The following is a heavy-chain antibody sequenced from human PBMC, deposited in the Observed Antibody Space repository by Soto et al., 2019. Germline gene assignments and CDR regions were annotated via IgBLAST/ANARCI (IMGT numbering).Heavy chain of an antibody. J-gene: IGHJ4*02. V-gene: IGHV1-69*13. CDR1: GGTFSSYA. CDR3: ARDHSYYYDSSGYPAGYYFDY. D-gene: IGHD3-22*01. CDR2: IIPIFGTA. Sequence: SVKVSCKASGGTFSSYAISWVRQAPGQGLEWMGGIIPIFGTANYAQKFQGRVTITADESTSTAYMELSSLRSEDTAVYYCARDHSYYYDSSGYPAGYYFDYWGQGALVTVSS.